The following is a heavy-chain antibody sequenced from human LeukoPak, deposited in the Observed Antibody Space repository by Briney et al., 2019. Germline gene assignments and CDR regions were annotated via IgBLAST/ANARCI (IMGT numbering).Heavy chain of an antibody. V-gene: IGHV1-24*01. D-gene: IGHD1-26*01. CDR3: ARRFRTLVGATHLDY. Sequence: GASVKVSCKVSGYTLTELSMHWVRQAPGKGLEWMGGFDPEDGETIYAQKFQGRVTMTTDTSTSTAYMELRSLRSDDTAVYYCARRFRTLVGATHLDYWGQGTLVTVSS. CDR1: GYTLTELS. CDR2: FDPEDGET. J-gene: IGHJ4*02.